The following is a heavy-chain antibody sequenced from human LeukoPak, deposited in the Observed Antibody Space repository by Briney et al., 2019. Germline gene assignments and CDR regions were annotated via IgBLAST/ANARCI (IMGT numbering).Heavy chain of an antibody. CDR3: ARAMLYGSGSYFVYFDY. Sequence: ASVKVSCKASGYTFTSYAMHWVRQAPGQRLEWMGWINAGNGNTKYSQEFQGRVTITRDTSASTAYMELSSLRSEDMAVYYCARAMLYGSGSYFVYFDYWGQGTLVTVSS. V-gene: IGHV1-3*03. J-gene: IGHJ4*02. CDR1: GYTFTSYA. CDR2: INAGNGNT. D-gene: IGHD3-10*01.